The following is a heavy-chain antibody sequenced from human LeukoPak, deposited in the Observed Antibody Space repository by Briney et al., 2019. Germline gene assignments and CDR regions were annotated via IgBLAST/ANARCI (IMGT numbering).Heavy chain of an antibody. CDR3: ARESGGYERPFDY. CDR2: IYYSGST. CDR1: GGSISSHY. D-gene: IGHD5-12*01. V-gene: IGHV4-59*11. J-gene: IGHJ4*02. Sequence: SETLSLTCTVSGGSISSHYWSWIRQPPGKGLDWIGYIYYSGSTNYKSSLKSRVTISVDTSKNQFSLKLSSVTAADTAVYYCARESGGYERPFDYWGQGTLVTVSS.